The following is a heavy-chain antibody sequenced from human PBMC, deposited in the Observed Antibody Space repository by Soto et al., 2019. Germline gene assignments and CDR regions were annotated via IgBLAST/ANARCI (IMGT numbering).Heavy chain of an antibody. D-gene: IGHD3-22*01. CDR3: ARGRPHYYDSSGLSDY. CDR2: IYYSGST. J-gene: IGHJ4*02. CDR1: GGSISSYY. V-gene: IGHV4-59*01. Sequence: PSETLSLTCTVSGGSISSYYWSWIRQPPGKGLEWIGYIYYSGSTNYNPSLKSRVTISVDTSKNQFSLKLSSVTAADTAVYYCARGRPHYYDSSGLSDYWGQGTLVTVSS.